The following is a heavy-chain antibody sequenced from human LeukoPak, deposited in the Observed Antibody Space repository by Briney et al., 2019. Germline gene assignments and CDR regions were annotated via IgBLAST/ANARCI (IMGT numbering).Heavy chain of an antibody. Sequence: SETLSLTCAVYGGAFSGYYWSWIRQPPGKGLEWIGEINHSGSTNYNPSLKSRVTISVDTPKNQFSLKLSSVTAADTAVYYCARISELMTTVTYFDYWGQGTLVTVSS. CDR1: GGAFSGYY. J-gene: IGHJ4*01. CDR3: ARISELMTTVTYFDY. D-gene: IGHD4-17*01. CDR2: INHSGST. V-gene: IGHV4-34*01.